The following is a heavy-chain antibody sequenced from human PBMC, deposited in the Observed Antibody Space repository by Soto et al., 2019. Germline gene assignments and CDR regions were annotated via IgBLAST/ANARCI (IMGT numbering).Heavy chain of an antibody. J-gene: IGHJ4*02. D-gene: IGHD5-12*01. CDR1: GFSLSNYW. V-gene: IGHV3-74*01. CDR2: INIDGSTT. Sequence: EVQLVESGGVSVQPGGSLRLSCAASGFSLSNYWMHWVRQAPGKGLVWVSCINIDGSTTTYADSVKGRFTISRDNAKNTLYLQMNSLRDEDTAVYYCVRIRRGDGYTFGYWGQGTLVTVSS. CDR3: VRIRRGDGYTFGY.